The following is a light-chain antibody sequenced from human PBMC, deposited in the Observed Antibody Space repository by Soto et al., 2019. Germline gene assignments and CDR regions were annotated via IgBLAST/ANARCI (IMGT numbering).Light chain of an antibody. CDR1: QSVSSY. J-gene: IGKJ1*01. V-gene: IGKV3-11*01. Sequence: EIVLTQSPATLSLSPGERATLSCRASQSVSSYLAWYQQKPGQAPRLLIYDSSNMANGLPARFSGSGSGTDFTLTLSSLEPDAFEVYYCPQRSNWWTFGQGTKVEIK. CDR3: PQRSNWWT. CDR2: DSS.